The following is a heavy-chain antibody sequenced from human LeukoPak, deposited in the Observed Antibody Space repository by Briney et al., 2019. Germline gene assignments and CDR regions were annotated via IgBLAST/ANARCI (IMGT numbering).Heavy chain of an antibody. V-gene: IGHV3-21*01. Sequence: GGSLRLSCAASGFTFSSYSMNWVRQAPGKGLEWVSSISNSSSYIYYADSVKGRFTISRDNAKNSLYLQMNSLRAEDTAVYYCARDLIVATTLGDYWGQGTLVTVSS. CDR1: GFTFSSYS. J-gene: IGHJ4*02. CDR3: ARDLIVATTLGDY. D-gene: IGHD5-12*01. CDR2: ISNSSSYI.